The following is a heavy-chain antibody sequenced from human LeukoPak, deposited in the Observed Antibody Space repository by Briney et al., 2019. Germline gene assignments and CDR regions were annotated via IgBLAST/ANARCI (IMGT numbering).Heavy chain of an antibody. Sequence: SETLSLTCTVSGGSISSDYWSWIRQPPGKGLEWIGYIYYSGRTYYNPSLKSRITISVDTSKNQFSLKLSSVTAADTAVYYCARAILTPSGYVWYFDLWGRGTLVSVSS. J-gene: IGHJ2*01. V-gene: IGHV4-59*01. D-gene: IGHD3-3*01. CDR3: ARAILTPSGYVWYFDL. CDR2: IYYSGRT. CDR1: GGSISSDY.